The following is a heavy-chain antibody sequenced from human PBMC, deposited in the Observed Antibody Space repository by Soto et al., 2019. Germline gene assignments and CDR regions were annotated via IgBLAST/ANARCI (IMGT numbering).Heavy chain of an antibody. Sequence: PGGSLRLSCAASGFTFGRYEMNWVRQAPGKGLEGVSYISSSGSTKYYADSVKGRFTISRDNAKNSLYLQMNSLRVEATAVYYCARVGDGYNLNYWGQGTLVTVSS. J-gene: IGHJ4*02. CDR2: ISSSGSTK. CDR1: GFTFGRYE. D-gene: IGHD5-12*01. CDR3: ARVGDGYNLNY. V-gene: IGHV3-48*03.